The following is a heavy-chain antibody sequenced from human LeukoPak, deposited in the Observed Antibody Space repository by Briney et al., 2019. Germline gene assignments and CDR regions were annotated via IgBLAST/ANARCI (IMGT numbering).Heavy chain of an antibody. V-gene: IGHV3-30*18. Sequence: GGSLRLSCAASGFSFSTYGMHWVRKAPGKGLEWVAVISYDGSAKYYADSVKGRFTISRDNSKNTLSLQMNSLRAEDTAVYYCAKDREGITGDYWGQGTLVTVSS. J-gene: IGHJ4*02. D-gene: IGHD1-20*01. CDR3: AKDREGITGDY. CDR1: GFSFSTYG. CDR2: ISYDGSAK.